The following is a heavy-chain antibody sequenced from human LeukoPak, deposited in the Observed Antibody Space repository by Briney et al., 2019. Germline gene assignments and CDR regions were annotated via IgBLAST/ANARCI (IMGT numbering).Heavy chain of an antibody. V-gene: IGHV4-30-4*07. D-gene: IGHD3-22*01. CDR3: ARGSGYYDSSDY. Sequence: TSETLSLTCAVSGGSISSGGYSWSWIRQPPGKGLEWIGYIYYSGSTYYNPSLKSRVTISVDTSKNQFSLKLSSVTAADTAVYYCARGSGYYDSSDYWGQGTLVTVSS. CDR2: IYYSGST. J-gene: IGHJ4*02. CDR1: GGSISSGGYS.